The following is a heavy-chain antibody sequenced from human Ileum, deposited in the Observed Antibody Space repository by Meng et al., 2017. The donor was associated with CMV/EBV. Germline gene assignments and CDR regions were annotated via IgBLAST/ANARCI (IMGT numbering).Heavy chain of an antibody. V-gene: IGHV3-21*04. J-gene: IGHJ4*02. Sequence: GGSLRLSCAASGFNFGGWSFNWVRQTPQKGLEWVSSITSTGSPIRYAESVKGRFTISRDNAQNSLYLQMNSLRAEDTAVYYCVRDHRYSRYDWGQGTLVTVSS. CDR3: VRDHRYSRYD. CDR2: ITSTGSPI. CDR1: GFNFGGWS. D-gene: IGHD2-15*01.